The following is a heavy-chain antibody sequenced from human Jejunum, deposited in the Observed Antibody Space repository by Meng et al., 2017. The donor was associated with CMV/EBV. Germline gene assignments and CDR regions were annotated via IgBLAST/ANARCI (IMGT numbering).Heavy chain of an antibody. CDR2: ISAYNGNT. CDR3: ARVEVGITSGDY. Sequence: QAQLVQAGGWWKKPGASVKVSCRDSGYTFTNYGITWVRQAPGQGLEWMGWISAYNGNTNYAQTLQGRVTMTTDTSTSTAYMELGSLRSDDTAVYYCARVEVGITSGDYWGQGTLVTVSS. D-gene: IGHD1-26*01. CDR1: GYTFTNYG. V-gene: IGHV1-18*01. J-gene: IGHJ4*02.